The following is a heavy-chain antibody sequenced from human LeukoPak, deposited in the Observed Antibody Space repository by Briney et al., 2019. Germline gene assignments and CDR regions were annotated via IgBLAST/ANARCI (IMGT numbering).Heavy chain of an antibody. J-gene: IGHJ3*02. CDR1: GFTFSSYW. CDR3: ARVIGYYYGSGSYKSSPNHDAFDI. D-gene: IGHD3-10*01. CDR2: IKQDGSEK. Sequence: GGSLRLSCAASGFTFSSYWMSWVRQAPGKGLEWVANIKQDGSEKYYVDSVKGRFTISRDNAKNSLYLQMNSLRAEDTAVYYCARVIGYYYGSGSYKSSPNHDAFDIWGQGTMVTVSS. V-gene: IGHV3-7*01.